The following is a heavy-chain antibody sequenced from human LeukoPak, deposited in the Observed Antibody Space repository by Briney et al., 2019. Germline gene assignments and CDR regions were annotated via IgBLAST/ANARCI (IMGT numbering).Heavy chain of an antibody. V-gene: IGHV3-30*02. CDR1: GFIFSNYG. J-gene: IGHJ4*02. D-gene: IGHD3-10*01. Sequence: GGSLRLSCAASGFIFSNYGMHWVRQAPGKGPEWVAFIPYHGNNEYYADSVRGRFTISRDNSKNTLYLQMNSLRAEDTAVYYCAKDTGKGDYWGQGTLVTVSS. CDR3: AKDTGKGDY. CDR2: IPYHGNNE.